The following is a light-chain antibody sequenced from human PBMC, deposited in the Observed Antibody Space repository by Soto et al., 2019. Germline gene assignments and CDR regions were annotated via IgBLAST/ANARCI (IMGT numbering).Light chain of an antibody. CDR2: GAS. Sequence: EIVLTQSPGTLSLSPGERAALSCRASQSVSSSYLAWYQQKPGQAPRLLIYGASSRSTGIPGRFSGSGSATHFTLTISRLEPEDFAVYYCQQYGSSPFGGGTKVDIK. V-gene: IGKV3-20*01. J-gene: IGKJ4*01. CDR3: QQYGSSP. CDR1: QSVSSSY.